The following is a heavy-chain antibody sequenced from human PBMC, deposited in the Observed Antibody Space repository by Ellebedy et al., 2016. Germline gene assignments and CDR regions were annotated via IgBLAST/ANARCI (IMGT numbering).Heavy chain of an antibody. D-gene: IGHD3-9*01. V-gene: IGHV4-31*03. Sequence: SETLSLXXTVSGGSISSGGYYWSCIRQHPGKGLEWIGYIYYSGSTYYNPSLKSRVTISVDTSKNQFSLKLSSVTAADTAVYYCARGPRYYDILTGYYRMGYFQHWGQGTLVTVSS. CDR1: GGSISSGGYY. CDR2: IYYSGST. CDR3: ARGPRYYDILTGYYRMGYFQH. J-gene: IGHJ1*01.